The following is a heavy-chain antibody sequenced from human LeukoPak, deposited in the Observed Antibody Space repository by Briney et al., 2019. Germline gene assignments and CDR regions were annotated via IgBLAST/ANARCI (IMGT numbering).Heavy chain of an antibody. D-gene: IGHD1-14*01. CDR2: IKQDGSEK. CDR1: TFTFSNYW. V-gene: IGHV3-7*03. J-gene: IGHJ3*02. Sequence: GGSLRLSCAASTFTFSNYWMSWVRQAPGKGLEWVDNIKQDGSEKYYVDSVKGRFTISRDNAKTSLYLQMSSLRAEDTAVYYCARDVLAAGATGTFDIWGQGTMVTVSS. CDR3: ARDVLAAGATGTFDI.